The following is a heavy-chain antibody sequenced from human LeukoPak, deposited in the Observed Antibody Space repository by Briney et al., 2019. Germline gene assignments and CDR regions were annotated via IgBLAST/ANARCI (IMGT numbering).Heavy chain of an antibody. CDR1: GDSISSSFY. CDR3: ARGDHYDSSGHYFDY. J-gene: IGHJ4*02. CDR2: IYHTGDT. D-gene: IGHD3-22*01. Sequence: SETLSLTCAVSGDSISSSFYWDWIRQPPGKGLEWIGNIYHTGDTYDNPSLKSRVTISLDTSRNQLSLILRSVTAADTAVYYCARGDHYDSSGHYFDYWSQGTLVTVSS. V-gene: IGHV4-38-2*01.